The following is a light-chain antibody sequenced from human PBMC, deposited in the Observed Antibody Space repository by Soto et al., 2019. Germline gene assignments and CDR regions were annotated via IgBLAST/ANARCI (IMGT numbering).Light chain of an antibody. V-gene: IGKV3-20*01. J-gene: IGKJ4*01. CDR3: QQYGSSPPLT. Sequence: EIVLTQSPGTLSLSPGERATLSCRASQSVSSSYLAWYQQKPGQAPRLLIYGASRRATGIPDRFSGSGSGTDFTLTISRLEPEDFAMYYCQQYGSSPPLTFGGGTKVEIK. CDR2: GAS. CDR1: QSVSSSY.